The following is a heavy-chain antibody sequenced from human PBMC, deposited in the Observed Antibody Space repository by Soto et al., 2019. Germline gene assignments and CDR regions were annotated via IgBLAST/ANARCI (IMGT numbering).Heavy chain of an antibody. CDR1: GGTFSSYR. J-gene: IGHJ4*02. CDR2: IVPIYRTA. CDR3: ARDSGAKVSIS. Sequence: GASVKVSCKASGGTFSSYRINWVRQAPGQGLEWVGGIVPIYRTADYAQKFQGRVTITADESARTAYMELRSLKSQDTAVYYCARDSGAKVSISWGQGTLVSVS. D-gene: IGHD2-21*01. V-gene: IGHV1-69*13.